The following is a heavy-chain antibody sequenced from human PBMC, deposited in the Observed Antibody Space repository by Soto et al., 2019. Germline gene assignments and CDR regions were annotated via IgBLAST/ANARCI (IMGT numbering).Heavy chain of an antibody. V-gene: IGHV3-30-3*01. CDR1: GFTFSSYA. D-gene: IGHD6-13*01. Sequence: PGGSLRLSCAASGFTFSSYAMHWVRQAPGKGLEWVAVISYDGSNKYYADSVKGRFTISRDNSKNTLYLQMNSLRAEDTAVYYCARDITYSSSWYYYYYGMDVWGQGTTVTV. J-gene: IGHJ6*02. CDR3: ARDITYSSSWYYYYYGMDV. CDR2: ISYDGSNK.